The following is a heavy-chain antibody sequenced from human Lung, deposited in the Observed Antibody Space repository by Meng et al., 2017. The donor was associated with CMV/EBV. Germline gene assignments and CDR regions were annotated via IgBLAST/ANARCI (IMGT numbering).Heavy chain of an antibody. J-gene: IGHJ1*01. CDR1: GDSITNHNW. D-gene: IGHD3-10*01. CDR3: LRRSGGSV. CDR2: IPHRGSS. V-gene: IGHV4-4*02. Sequence: QVHLREAGPALVKPSETLSLTCAVSGDSITNHNWWAWVRQPPGKGLEWIGEIPHRGSSAYNPSLKSRVSMSIDKSKNQFSLKLTSVTAADTAVYHCLRRSGGSVWGQGTLVTVSS.